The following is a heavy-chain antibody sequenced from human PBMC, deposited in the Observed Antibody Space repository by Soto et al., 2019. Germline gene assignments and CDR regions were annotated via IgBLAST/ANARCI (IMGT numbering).Heavy chain of an antibody. Sequence: QITLNESGPTVVRPTEPLTLTCRFSGFSLTTSGVGVGWIRQSPGKAPEWLALTYWDDDKRYSASLKSRLTITKDTSKNQVVLTVSDLDPTDTATYYCAHRVLRTVFGVVTTTAIYFDFWGQGTPVAVSS. CDR3: AHRVLRTVFGVVTTTAIYFDF. V-gene: IGHV2-5*02. CDR2: TYWDDDK. CDR1: GFSLTTSGVG. J-gene: IGHJ4*02. D-gene: IGHD3-3*01.